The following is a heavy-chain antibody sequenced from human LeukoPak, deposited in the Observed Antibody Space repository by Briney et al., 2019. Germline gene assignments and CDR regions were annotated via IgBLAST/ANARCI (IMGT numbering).Heavy chain of an antibody. D-gene: IGHD6-13*01. J-gene: IGHJ3*02. CDR3: ASQWTGYSSSWFSSGSDFDI. CDR2: INPNSGGT. Sequence: ASVKVSCKASGYTFTGYYMHWVRQAPGQGLEWMGWINPNSGGTNYAQKFQGRVTMTRDTSISTAYMELSRLRSDDTAVYYCASQWTGYSSSWFSSGSDFDIWGQGTMVTVSS. CDR1: GYTFTGYY. V-gene: IGHV1-2*02.